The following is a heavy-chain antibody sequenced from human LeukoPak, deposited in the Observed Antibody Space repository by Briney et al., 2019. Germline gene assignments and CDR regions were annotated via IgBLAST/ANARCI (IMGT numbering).Heavy chain of an antibody. CDR2: IYYSGNT. Sequence: PGGSLRLSCAASGFTFNTYTMSWVRQAPGKGLEWIGSIYYSGNTYYNPSLKSRVTVSVDTSKNQFSLKLNSVTAADTAVYYCATLHSSLTVTGTADYWGQGTLVTVSS. CDR1: GFTFNTYT. CDR3: ATLHSSLTVTGTADY. V-gene: IGHV4-59*04. J-gene: IGHJ4*02. D-gene: IGHD1-1*01.